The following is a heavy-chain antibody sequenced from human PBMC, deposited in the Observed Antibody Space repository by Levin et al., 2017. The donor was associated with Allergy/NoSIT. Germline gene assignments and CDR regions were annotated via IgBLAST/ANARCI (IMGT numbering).Heavy chain of an antibody. CDR3: ARDGDRTGWYPFDY. V-gene: IGHV3-48*02. CDR2: INTDSSKI. J-gene: IGHJ4*02. CDR1: GVTLSSHT. D-gene: IGHD6-19*01. Sequence: GGSLRLSCAASGVTLSSHTMNWVRQAPGKGLEWVAYINTDSSKIYYADSVKGRFTISRDNAESSLYLQMNSLRDEDTAVYYCARDGDRTGWYPFDYWGQGTLVAVSS.